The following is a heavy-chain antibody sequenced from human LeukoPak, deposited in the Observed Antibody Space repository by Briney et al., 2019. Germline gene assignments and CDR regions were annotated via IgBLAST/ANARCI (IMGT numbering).Heavy chain of an antibody. J-gene: IGHJ6*02. Sequence: GGSLRLSCAASGFTFSSYGMHWVRQAPGKGLEWVAVIWYDGSNKYYADSVKGRFTISRDNSKNTLYLQMNSLRAEDTAVYYCAREDIVATSTYYYYYGMDVWGQGTTVNVSS. CDR3: AREDIVATSTYYYYYGMDV. V-gene: IGHV3-33*01. CDR2: IWYDGSNK. D-gene: IGHD5-12*01. CDR1: GFTFSSYG.